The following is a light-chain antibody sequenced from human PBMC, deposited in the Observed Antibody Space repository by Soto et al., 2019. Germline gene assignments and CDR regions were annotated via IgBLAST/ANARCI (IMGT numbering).Light chain of an antibody. V-gene: IGLV2-14*01. CDR2: EVS. Sequence: QTVLTQPASVSGSPGQSITISCTGTSRYVGGYNYVSWYQQHPGKAPKLMIYEVSNRPSGVSNRFSGSKSGNTASLTISGLQAEEEADYYCSSSTSSSTYVFGTGTKVTVL. J-gene: IGLJ1*01. CDR1: SRYVGGYNY. CDR3: SSSTSSSTYV.